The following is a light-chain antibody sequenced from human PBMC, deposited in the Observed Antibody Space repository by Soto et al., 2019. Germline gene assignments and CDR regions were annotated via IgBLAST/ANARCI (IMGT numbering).Light chain of an antibody. CDR2: EVT. V-gene: IGLV2-14*01. J-gene: IGLJ3*02. CDR1: STDIGVYNY. Sequence: QSVLTQPASVSGSPGQSITISCTGTSTDIGVYNYVSWYQQHPGQAPKVMIYEVTNRPSGVSNRFSGSKSGDTASLTISGLRSEDEADYYCSSYTTSATLVFGGGTKLTV. CDR3: SSYTTSATLV.